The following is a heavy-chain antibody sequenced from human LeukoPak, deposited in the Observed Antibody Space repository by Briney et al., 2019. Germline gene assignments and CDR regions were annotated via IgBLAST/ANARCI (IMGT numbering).Heavy chain of an antibody. CDR2: INSDGSST. J-gene: IGHJ4*02. CDR3: AKDNYDSSGYYYVDY. D-gene: IGHD3-22*01. V-gene: IGHV3-74*01. Sequence: PGGSLRLSCAASGFTFSSYWMHWVRQAPGKGLVWVSRINSDGSSTSYADSVKGRFTISRDNAKNSLYLQMNSLRAEDTALYYCAKDNYDSSGYYYVDYWGQGTLVTVSS. CDR1: GFTFSSYW.